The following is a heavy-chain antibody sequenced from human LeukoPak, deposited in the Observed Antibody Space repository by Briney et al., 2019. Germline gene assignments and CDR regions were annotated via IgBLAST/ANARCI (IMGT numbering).Heavy chain of an antibody. D-gene: IGHD6-6*01. CDR1: GGTFSSYA. V-gene: IGHV1-8*02. Sequence: ASVKVSCKASGGTFSSYAINWVRQATGQGLEWMGWMNPNSGNTGYAQKFQGRVTMTRNTSISTAYMELSSLRSEDTAVYYCARGRFLYSSSSEGDYWGQGTLVTVSS. CDR3: ARGRFLYSSSSEGDY. J-gene: IGHJ4*02. CDR2: MNPNSGNT.